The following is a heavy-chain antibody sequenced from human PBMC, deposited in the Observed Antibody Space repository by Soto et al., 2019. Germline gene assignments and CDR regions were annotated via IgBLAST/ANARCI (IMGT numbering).Heavy chain of an antibody. J-gene: IGHJ5*02. V-gene: IGHV1-24*01. D-gene: IGHD1-26*01. CDR1: GYTLTELS. Sequence: ASVKVSCKVSGYTLTELSMHWVRQAPGKGLEWMGGFDPEDGETIYAQKFQGRVTMTEDTSTDTAYMELSSLRSEDTAVYSCAIGGATLKDWFDPWGQGTLVTVYS. CDR2: FDPEDGET. CDR3: AIGGATLKDWFDP.